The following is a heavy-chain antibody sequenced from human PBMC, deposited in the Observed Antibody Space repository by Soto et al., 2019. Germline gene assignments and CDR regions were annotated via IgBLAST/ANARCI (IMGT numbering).Heavy chain of an antibody. Sequence: EVQLVESGGGLVQPGGSLRLTCTASGFTFEDYTMGWVRQAPGKGPEWVAGITWNSGKINYADSVKGRFSISRDNAKNGLYLQIASLRTVDTPLYYCVKSKESFAYNAFRPYHYWGQGTQVTVSA. CDR3: VKSKESFAYNAFRPYHY. J-gene: IGHJ4*02. D-gene: IGHD1-20*01. V-gene: IGHV3-9*01. CDR1: GFTFEDYT. CDR2: ITWNSGKI.